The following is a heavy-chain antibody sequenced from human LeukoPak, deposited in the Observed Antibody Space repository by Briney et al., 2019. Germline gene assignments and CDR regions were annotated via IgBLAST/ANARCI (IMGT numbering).Heavy chain of an antibody. Sequence: GASVKVSCKASGYTFTSYGISWVRQAPGQGLEWMGWISAYNGNTNYAQKLQGRVTMTRNTSISTAHMELSSLRSEDTAVYYCARGSSYWGQGTLVTVSS. CDR1: GYTFTSYG. CDR2: ISAYNGNT. CDR3: ARGSSY. J-gene: IGHJ4*02. V-gene: IGHV1-18*01.